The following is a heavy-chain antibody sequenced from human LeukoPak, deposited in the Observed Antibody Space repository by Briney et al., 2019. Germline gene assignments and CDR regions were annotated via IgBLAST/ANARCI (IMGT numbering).Heavy chain of an antibody. CDR2: IIPIFGTA. CDR1: GGTFSSYA. J-gene: IGHJ4*02. Sequence: AASVKVSCKASGGTFSSYAISWVRQAPGQGLEWMGGIIPIFGTANYAQKFQGRVTITADESTSTAYMELSSLRSEDTAVYYCAKDDVGATKLGSDYWGQGTLVTVSS. D-gene: IGHD1-26*01. V-gene: IGHV1-69*13. CDR3: AKDDVGATKLGSDY.